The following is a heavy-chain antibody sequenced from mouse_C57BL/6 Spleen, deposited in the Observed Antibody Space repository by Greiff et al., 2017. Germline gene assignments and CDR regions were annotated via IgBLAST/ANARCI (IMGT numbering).Heavy chain of an antibody. J-gene: IGHJ4*01. V-gene: IGHV5-9*01. Sequence: VMLVESGGGLVKPGGSLKLSCAASGFTFSSYTMSWVRQTPGKRLEWVATISGGGGNTSYPDSVKGRFTISRDNAKNTRYLQMSSLRSEDTALYYCARHKRDYAMDYWGQGTSVTVSS. CDR1: GFTFSSYT. CDR3: ARHKRDYAMDY. CDR2: ISGGGGNT.